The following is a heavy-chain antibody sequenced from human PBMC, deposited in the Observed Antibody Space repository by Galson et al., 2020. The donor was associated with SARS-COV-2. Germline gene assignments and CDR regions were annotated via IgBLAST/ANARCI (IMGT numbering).Heavy chain of an antibody. CDR1: GFTFSRYD. CDR2: ISSSASAI. Sequence: GGSLRLSCAASGFTFSRYDMVWVRQAPGKGLEWISYISSSASAIYYADAVKGRFTISRDNAQSSLFLQMNSLRAEDTAVYYCARKGGIIGHSESDPWGQGTLVTVSS. J-gene: IGHJ5*02. CDR3: ARKGGIIGHSESDP. V-gene: IGHV3-48*01. D-gene: IGHD2-15*01.